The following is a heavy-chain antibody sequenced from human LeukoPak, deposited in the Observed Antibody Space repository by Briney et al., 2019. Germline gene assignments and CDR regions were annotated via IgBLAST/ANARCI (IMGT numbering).Heavy chain of an antibody. Sequence: SGPALVKPTQTLTLTCSFSGFSLSTSGMRVSWIRQPTGKALEWLARIDCDDAKFYSTSLKTRLAISKDTSKNQVVLTMTNMDPVDTGTYYCARMGAASSGYSHYYYFMDVWGEGTTVTVSS. J-gene: IGHJ6*03. D-gene: IGHD3-22*01. CDR1: GFSLSTSGMR. V-gene: IGHV2-70*04. CDR3: ARMGAASSGYSHYYYFMDV. CDR2: IDCDDAK.